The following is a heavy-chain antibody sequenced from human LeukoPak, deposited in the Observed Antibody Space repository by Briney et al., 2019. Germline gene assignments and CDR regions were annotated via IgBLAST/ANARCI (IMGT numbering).Heavy chain of an antibody. V-gene: IGHV3-30*04. Sequence: TGGSLRLSCAASGFTFSSYAMHWVRQAPGKGPEWVAVISYDGSNKYYADSVKGRFTISRDNSKNTLYLQMNSLRAEDTAVYYCAREKPNSGSRNIDYWGQGTLVTVSS. J-gene: IGHJ4*02. D-gene: IGHD3-10*01. CDR3: AREKPNSGSRNIDY. CDR2: ISYDGSNK. CDR1: GFTFSSYA.